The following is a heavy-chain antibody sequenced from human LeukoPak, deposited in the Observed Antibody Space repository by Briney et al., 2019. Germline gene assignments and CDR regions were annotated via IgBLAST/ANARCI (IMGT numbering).Heavy chain of an antibody. Sequence: GGSLRLSCAASGFTFSSYWMHWVRQAPGKGLVWVSRINSDGSSTSYADSVKGRFTISRDNAKNTLYLQMNSLRAEDTAVYYCATPRGSGSYLAFDYWAREPWSPSPQ. CDR3: ATPRGSGSYLAFDY. D-gene: IGHD1-26*01. V-gene: IGHV3-74*01. CDR2: INSDGSST. CDR1: GFTFSSYW. J-gene: IGHJ4*02.